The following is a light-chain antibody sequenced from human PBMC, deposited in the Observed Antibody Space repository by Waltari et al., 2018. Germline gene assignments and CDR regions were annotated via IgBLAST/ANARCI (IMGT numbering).Light chain of an antibody. V-gene: IGKV3-11*01. J-gene: IGKJ4*01. CDR3: QQRISWPLT. Sequence: EIVLTQSPATLSLSPGESATLSCRASHSVREYLAWYQQRPGQAPRLLIYDASNRATGVPARFSGTGYETDFTLTINNLEPEDFAVYYCQQRISWPLTFGGGSKVEIK. CDR2: DAS. CDR1: HSVREY.